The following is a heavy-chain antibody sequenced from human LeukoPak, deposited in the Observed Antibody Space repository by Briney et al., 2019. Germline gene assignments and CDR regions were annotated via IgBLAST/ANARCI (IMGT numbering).Heavy chain of an antibody. CDR3: LTIVETTIDAFDI. Sequence: GRSLRLSCAASGFTFDDYAMHWVRQAPGKGLEWVSGISWNSGRTDYADSVKGRFTISRDNAKSTLYLQMNSLRAEDTAVYYCLTIVETTIDAFDIWGQGTMVTVSS. CDR2: ISWNSGRT. CDR1: GFTFDDYA. J-gene: IGHJ3*02. V-gene: IGHV3-9*01. D-gene: IGHD1-26*01.